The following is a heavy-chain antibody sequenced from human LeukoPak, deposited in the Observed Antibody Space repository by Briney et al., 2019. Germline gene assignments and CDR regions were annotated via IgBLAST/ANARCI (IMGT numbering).Heavy chain of an antibody. CDR1: GGSISSYY. CDR2: IYYSGST. CDR3: ARVAGQLISG. V-gene: IGHV4-39*07. J-gene: IGHJ4*02. Sequence: SETLSLTCTVSGGSISSYYWGWIRQPPGKGLEWIGSIYYSGSTYYNPSLKSRVTISVDTSKNQFSLKLSSVTAADTAVYYCARVAGQLISGWGQGTLVTVSS. D-gene: IGHD6-6*01.